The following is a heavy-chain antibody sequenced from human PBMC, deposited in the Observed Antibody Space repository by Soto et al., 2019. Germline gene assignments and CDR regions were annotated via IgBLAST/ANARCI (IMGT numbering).Heavy chain of an antibody. J-gene: IGHJ4*02. CDR2: VYYSGTT. V-gene: IGHV4-61*01. CDR1: GGPVSSGSYY. CDR3: ARLPRTGSPRYYFDS. D-gene: IGHD1-1*01. Sequence: QVQLQESGPGLVQPSETLSLTCTVSGGPVSSGSYYWNWIRQPPGKGLEWIAYVYYSGTTNYNPALKSRVTISVDTSKSQFSLNLSSVTAADTAVYYCARLPRTGSPRYYFDSWGQGTLVTVSS.